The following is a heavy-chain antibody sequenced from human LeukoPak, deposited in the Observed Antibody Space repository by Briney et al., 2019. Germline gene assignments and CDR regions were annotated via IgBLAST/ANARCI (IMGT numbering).Heavy chain of an antibody. D-gene: IGHD3-9*01. J-gene: IGHJ4*02. CDR3: VRYRAGPPFVWSDY. V-gene: IGHV3-7*01. CDR2: INEDGREK. CDR1: GLIFSNSF. Sequence: AGGSLRLSCAASGLIFSNSFMTWVRQASGKGLEWVANINEDGREKNYVDSVKGRFTISRDNARNSLFLQMNSLRAEDTAVYYCVRYRAGPPFVWSDYWGQGTLVTVSS.